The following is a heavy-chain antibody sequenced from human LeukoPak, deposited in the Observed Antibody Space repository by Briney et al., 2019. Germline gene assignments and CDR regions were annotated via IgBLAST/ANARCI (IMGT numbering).Heavy chain of an antibody. D-gene: IGHD3-22*01. CDR3: AKVQDSSGYYYRGYLGY. V-gene: IGHV3-23*01. CDR1: GFTFTNYA. Sequence: GGSLRLSCAASGFTFTNYAMSWVRQAPGKGLEWVSAISGSGGSTYYADSVKGRFTISRDNSKNTLYLQMNSLRAEDTAVYYCAKVQDSSGYYYRGYLGYWGQGTLVTVSS. CDR2: ISGSGGST. J-gene: IGHJ4*02.